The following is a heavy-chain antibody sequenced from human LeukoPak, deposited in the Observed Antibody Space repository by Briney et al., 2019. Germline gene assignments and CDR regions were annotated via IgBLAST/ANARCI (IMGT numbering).Heavy chain of an antibody. J-gene: IGHJ4*02. V-gene: IGHV4-59*01. CDR3: AKGGGGVRKALDY. CDR2: IYYSGST. D-gene: IGHD2-21*01. CDR1: GGSISSYY. Sequence: SETLSLTCTVSGGSISSYYCSWIRQPPGKGLEWIGYIYYSGSTNYNPSLKSRVTISVDTSKNQFTLKLSSVTAADTAVYYCAKGGGGVRKALDYWGQGTLVVTVSS.